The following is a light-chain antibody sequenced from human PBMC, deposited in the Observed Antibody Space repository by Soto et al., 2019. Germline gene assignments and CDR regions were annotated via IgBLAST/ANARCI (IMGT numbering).Light chain of an antibody. CDR3: QQYGSSPRT. Sequence: EIVLTQSPGTLSLSPGERATLSCRASQSVSGRYLAWYQQKPGQAPRLLIYGAFSSAPGIPDRFSGSGSGTDFTLTISRLEPEDFAGYYCQQYGSSPRTFGQGTKVEIK. V-gene: IGKV3-20*01. CDR2: GAF. J-gene: IGKJ1*01. CDR1: QSVSGRY.